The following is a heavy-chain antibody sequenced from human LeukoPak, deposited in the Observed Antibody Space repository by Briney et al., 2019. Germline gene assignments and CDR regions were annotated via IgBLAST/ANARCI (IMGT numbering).Heavy chain of an antibody. Sequence: GESLKISCKGSGYSFTSYWIGWGRQMPGKGLEWMGIIYPGDSDTRYSPSFQGQVTTSADKSISTAYLQWSSLKASDTAMYYCARRRGSGSYSSTHFDYWGQGTLVTVSS. J-gene: IGHJ4*02. CDR2: IYPGDSDT. D-gene: IGHD3-10*01. CDR3: ARRRGSGSYSSTHFDY. CDR1: GYSFTSYW. V-gene: IGHV5-51*01.